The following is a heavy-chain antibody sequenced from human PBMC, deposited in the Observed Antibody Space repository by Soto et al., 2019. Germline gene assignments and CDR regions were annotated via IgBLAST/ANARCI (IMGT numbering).Heavy chain of an antibody. CDR2: IYWDDDE. V-gene: IGHV2-5*02. CDR1: GFSLTTSGTG. J-gene: IGHJ5*02. Sequence: QITLKESGPTLVKPTQTLTLTCTFSGFSLTTSGTGVGWIRQPPGKALEWLALIYWDDDERYSPSLKSRLTTTKDTSKNQVVLTVTNMDPVDTATYYCAQTYYYGARIGWFVPWGQGTLVTVSS. D-gene: IGHD3-10*01. CDR3: AQTYYYGARIGWFVP.